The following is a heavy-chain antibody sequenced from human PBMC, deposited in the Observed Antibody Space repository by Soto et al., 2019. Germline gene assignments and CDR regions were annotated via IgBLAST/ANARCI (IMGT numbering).Heavy chain of an antibody. V-gene: IGHV4-30-2*01. J-gene: IGHJ4*02. CDR2: IYHSGST. CDR3: ARGNSYPNTYYYDSSGYYHYFDY. CDR1: GGSISSGGYS. D-gene: IGHD3-22*01. Sequence: PSETLSLTCAVSGGSISSGGYSWSWIRQPPGKGLEWIGYIYHSGSTYYNPSLKSRVTISVDSSKNQFSLKLSSVTAADTAVYYCARGNSYPNTYYYDSSGYYHYFDYWGQGTLVTVSS.